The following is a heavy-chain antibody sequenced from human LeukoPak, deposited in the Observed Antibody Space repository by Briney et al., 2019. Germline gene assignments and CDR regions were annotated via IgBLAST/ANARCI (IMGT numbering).Heavy chain of an antibody. CDR3: ARGNQFCSSTSCYNAFDI. CDR1: GFIFSTCS. J-gene: IGHJ3*02. CDR2: ISISSSTI. Sequence: PGGSLRLSCAASGFIFSTCSMNWVRQAPGKGLEWISYISISSSTIYYADSVKGRFTISRDNAKNSLYLQMNSLRAEDTAVYYCARGNQFCSSTSCYNAFDIWGQGTMVTVSS. D-gene: IGHD2-2*02. V-gene: IGHV3-48*04.